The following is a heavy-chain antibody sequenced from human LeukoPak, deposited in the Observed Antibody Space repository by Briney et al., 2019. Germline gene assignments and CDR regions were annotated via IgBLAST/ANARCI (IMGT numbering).Heavy chain of an antibody. J-gene: IGHJ4*02. CDR1: GGPITSHF. V-gene: IGHV4-59*11. D-gene: IGHD1-1*01. CDR3: ARDGPTSTAPFDY. CDR2: FHQAGNS. Sequence: SDTLSLTCTVCGGPITSHFWRWLRQPPGGGLAWIGNFHQAGNSNLSPPLQRRVTIYIDTSNNQSFLHVTSMTAADTAVYYCARDGPTSTAPFDYWGQGTLVTVSS.